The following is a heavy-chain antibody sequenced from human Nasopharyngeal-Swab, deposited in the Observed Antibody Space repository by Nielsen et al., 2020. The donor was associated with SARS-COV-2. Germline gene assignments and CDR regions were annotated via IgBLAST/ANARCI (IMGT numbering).Heavy chain of an antibody. J-gene: IGHJ4*02. CDR2: IDFSESP. D-gene: IGHD3-22*01. CDR1: GDSITGDHY. V-gene: IGHV4-30-4*01. CDR3: ARGSSGYYYPSFDY. Sequence: SETLSLTCTVSGDSITGDHYWSWIRQSPGKGLGWIGLIDFSESPQYNPSLKNRVTISVDTSKNQFSLKLTSVTAADTAVYYCARGSSGYYYPSFDYWGQGTLATVSS.